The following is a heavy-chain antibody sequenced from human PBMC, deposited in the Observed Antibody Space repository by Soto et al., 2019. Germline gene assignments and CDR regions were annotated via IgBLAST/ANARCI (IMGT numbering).Heavy chain of an antibody. CDR2: INAGNGNT. CDR1: GYTFTGYA. CDR3: ARAVAGPADLDY. V-gene: IGHV1-3*05. D-gene: IGHD6-19*01. Sequence: QVQLVQSGAEEKKPGASVKVSCKASGYTFTGYAMHWVRQAPGQRLEWMGWINAGNGNTKYSQKFQGRVTITRDTSACTAYMGLSSLRSEDTAVYYWARAVAGPADLDYWGKGTRFTVSS. J-gene: IGHJ4*02.